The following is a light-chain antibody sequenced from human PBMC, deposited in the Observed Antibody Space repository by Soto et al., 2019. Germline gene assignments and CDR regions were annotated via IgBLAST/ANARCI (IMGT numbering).Light chain of an antibody. CDR2: GTS. CDR1: QSVSSN. CDR3: QQYDSWPPLFT. Sequence: EIIMTQSPATLSVSPGERATLSCRASQSVSSNLAWYRQRPGQAPRLLIYGTSTSATGIPDRFSGSGSGTEFTLTISSLQSEDFAVSYCQQYDSWPPLFTFGPGTKVDLK. J-gene: IGKJ3*01. V-gene: IGKV3-15*01.